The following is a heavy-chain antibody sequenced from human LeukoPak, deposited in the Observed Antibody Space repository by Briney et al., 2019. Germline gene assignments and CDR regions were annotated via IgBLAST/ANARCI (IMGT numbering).Heavy chain of an antibody. CDR1: GFPFSSYE. CDR3: ARGQRPQYTSTWDNWFDP. CDR2: ISSSGNKI. D-gene: IGHD2-2*01. V-gene: IGHV3-48*03. J-gene: IGHJ5*02. Sequence: PGGSLRLSCAASGFPFSSYEMNWVRQAPGKRLQWVSYISSSGNKIYYAASVKGRFTISRDNAKNSLYLQIGSLRAEDTAVYYCARGQRPQYTSTWDNWFDPWGQGTQVTVSS.